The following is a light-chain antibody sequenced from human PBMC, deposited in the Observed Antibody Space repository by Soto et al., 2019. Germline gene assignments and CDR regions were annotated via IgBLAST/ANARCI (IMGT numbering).Light chain of an antibody. CDR3: SSYTSSSTLA. Sequence: QSALTQPASVSGPPGQSITISCPGTSSDVGGYNYVSWYQQHPGKAPKLMIYDVSNRPSGVSNRFSGSKSGNTASLTISGLQAEDEADYYCSSYTSSSTLAFGTGTKVTVL. V-gene: IGLV2-14*01. CDR2: DVS. CDR1: SSDVGGYNY. J-gene: IGLJ1*01.